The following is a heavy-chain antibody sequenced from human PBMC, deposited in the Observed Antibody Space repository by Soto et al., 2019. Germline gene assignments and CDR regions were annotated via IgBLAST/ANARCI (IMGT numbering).Heavy chain of an antibody. Sequence: SGGSLRLSCAASGLTCSNYAMHWVRQAPGKGLEWVALTSYDGNNEYYTDSVKGRFTISRDNSKNTLFLQMNSPRPEDTAVYYCAKDKGVFNWATSYFDYWGQGALVTVSS. D-gene: IGHD1-1*01. CDR1: GLTCSNYA. CDR3: AKDKGVFNWATSYFDY. CDR2: TSYDGNNE. V-gene: IGHV3-30*18. J-gene: IGHJ4*02.